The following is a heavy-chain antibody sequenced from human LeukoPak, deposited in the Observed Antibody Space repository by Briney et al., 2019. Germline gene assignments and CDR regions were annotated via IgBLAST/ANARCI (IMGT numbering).Heavy chain of an antibody. D-gene: IGHD5-18*01. V-gene: IGHV3-74*01. Sequence: GGSLRLSCAASGFTFSSYWMHWVRQAPGKGLVWVSRINRDGSSTSYADSVKGRFTISRDNAKNTLYLQMNSLRAEDTAVYYCARDFRLPYYDYGMDVWGQGTTVTVSS. CDR2: INRDGSST. CDR1: GFTFSSYW. CDR3: ARDFRLPYYDYGMDV. J-gene: IGHJ6*02.